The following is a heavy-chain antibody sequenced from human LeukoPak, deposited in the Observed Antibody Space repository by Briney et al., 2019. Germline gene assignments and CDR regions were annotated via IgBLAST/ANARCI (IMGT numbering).Heavy chain of an antibody. Sequence: SETLSLTCAVYGGSFSGYYWSWIRQPPGKGLEWIGEINHSGSTNYNPSLKSRVTISVDTSKNQFSLKLSSVTAADTAVYYCARVTDYYQPGNFDYWGQGTLVTVSS. V-gene: IGHV4-34*01. CDR3: ARVTDYYQPGNFDY. D-gene: IGHD3-10*01. CDR2: INHSGST. CDR1: GGSFSGYY. J-gene: IGHJ4*02.